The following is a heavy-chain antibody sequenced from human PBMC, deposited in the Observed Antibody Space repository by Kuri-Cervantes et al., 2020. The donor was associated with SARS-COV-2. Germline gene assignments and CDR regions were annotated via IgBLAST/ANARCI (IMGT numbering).Heavy chain of an antibody. J-gene: IGHJ4*02. D-gene: IGHD2-21*02. Sequence: GGSLRLSCTASGFTFSSYGMHWVRQAPGKGLEWVAVISYDGSNKYYADSVKGRFTISRDNSKNTLYLQMNSLRAEDTAVYYCAKDCGGDCYLDYWGQGTLVTVSS. CDR1: GFTFSSYG. CDR3: AKDCGGDCYLDY. CDR2: ISYDGSNK. V-gene: IGHV3-30*18.